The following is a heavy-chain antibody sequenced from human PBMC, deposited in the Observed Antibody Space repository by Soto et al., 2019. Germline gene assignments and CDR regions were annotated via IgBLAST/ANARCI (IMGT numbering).Heavy chain of an antibody. Sequence: GGSLRLSCAASGFTFSSYWMSWVRQAPGKGLEWVANIKQDGSEKYYVDSVKGRFTISRDNAKNSLYLQMNSLRAEDTAVYYCARGNNPANWNRKIFDYWGQGTLVTVSS. CDR1: GFTFSSYW. V-gene: IGHV3-7*01. J-gene: IGHJ4*02. D-gene: IGHD1-20*01. CDR2: IKQDGSEK. CDR3: ARGNNPANWNRKIFDY.